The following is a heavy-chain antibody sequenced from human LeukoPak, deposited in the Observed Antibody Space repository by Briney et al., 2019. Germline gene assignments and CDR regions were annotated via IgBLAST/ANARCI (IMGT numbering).Heavy chain of an antibody. V-gene: IGHV1-2*02. CDR1: GYTFTGYY. D-gene: IGHD3-10*01. J-gene: IGHJ4*02. CDR2: INPNSGGT. CDR3: GLLWFGELSFHIPNFDY. Sequence: RWASVKVSCKASGYTFTGYYMHWVRQAPGQGLEWMGWINPNSGGTNYAQKFQGRVTMTRDTSISTAYMELSRLRSDDTAVYYCGLLWFGELSFHIPNFDYWGQGTPVTVSS.